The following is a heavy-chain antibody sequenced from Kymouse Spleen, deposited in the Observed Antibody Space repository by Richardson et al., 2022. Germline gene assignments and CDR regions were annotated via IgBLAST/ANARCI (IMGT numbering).Heavy chain of an antibody. V-gene: IGHV3-7*01. CDR3: AREGVGYCTNGVCSPFDY. J-gene: IGHJ4*02. D-gene: IGHD2-8*01. CDR1: GFTFSSYW. Sequence: EVQLVESGGGLVQPGGSLRLSCAASGFTFSSYWMSWVRQAPGKGLEWVANIKQDGSEKYYVDSVKGRFTISRDNAKNSLYLQMNSLRAEDTAVYYCAREGVGYCTNGVCSPFDYWGQGTLVTVSS. CDR2: IKQDGSEK.